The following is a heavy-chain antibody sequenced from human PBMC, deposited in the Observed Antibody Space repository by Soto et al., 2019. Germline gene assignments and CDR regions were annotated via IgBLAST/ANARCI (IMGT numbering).Heavy chain of an antibody. Sequence: GESLKISCKGSGYSFTIYWIGWVRQMPGKGLEWMGIIYPGDSDTRYSPSFQGQVTISADKSISTAYLQWSSLKASDTAMYYCARHMGAARLGYAMDVWGQRTTVTVSS. J-gene: IGHJ6*02. CDR1: GYSFTIYW. CDR3: ARHMGAARLGYAMDV. V-gene: IGHV5-51*01. CDR2: IYPGDSDT. D-gene: IGHD6-6*01.